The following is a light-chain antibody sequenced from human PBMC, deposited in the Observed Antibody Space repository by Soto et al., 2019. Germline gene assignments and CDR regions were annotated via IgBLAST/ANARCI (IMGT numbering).Light chain of an antibody. CDR2: EVS. V-gene: IGLV2-14*01. Sequence: QSALTQPAFVSGSPGQSITISCTGTSSDVGGYNYVSWYQQHPGKAPKLMIYEVSNRPSGVSNRFSGSKSGNTASLTISGLQAEDEADYYCSSYTSSRHVVFGGGTKVTVL. CDR1: SSDVGGYNY. CDR3: SSYTSSRHVV. J-gene: IGLJ2*01.